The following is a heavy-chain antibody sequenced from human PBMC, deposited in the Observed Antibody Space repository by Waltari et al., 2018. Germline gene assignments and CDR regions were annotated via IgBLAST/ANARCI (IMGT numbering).Heavy chain of an antibody. V-gene: IGHV1-24*01. D-gene: IGHD3-16*01. J-gene: IGHJ6*02. CDR3: AKALHSVARWGTDYYGMDV. Sequence: QVQLVQSGAEVKKPGASVKVSCKVSGYTLTELSMHWVRQAPGKGLEWMGVFDPEDGETVYAQKFQGRVTMTEDTSTDTAYMELNSLRSEDTAVYYCAKALHSVARWGTDYYGMDVWGQGTTVSVSS. CDR1: GYTLTELS. CDR2: FDPEDGET.